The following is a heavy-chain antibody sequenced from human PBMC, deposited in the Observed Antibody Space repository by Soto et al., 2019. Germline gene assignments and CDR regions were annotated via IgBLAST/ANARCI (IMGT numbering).Heavy chain of an antibody. D-gene: IGHD5-18*01. CDR3: ARDKDTAMVTATTEIDY. CDR1: GFTFSSYA. CDR2: ISYDGSNK. Sequence: QVPLVESGGGVVQPGRSLRLSCAASGFTFSSYAMHWVRQAPGKGLEWVAVISYDGSNKYYADSVKGRFTISRDNSKNTLYLQMNSLRAEDTAVYYCARDKDTAMVTATTEIDYWGQGTLVTVSS. V-gene: IGHV3-30-3*01. J-gene: IGHJ4*02.